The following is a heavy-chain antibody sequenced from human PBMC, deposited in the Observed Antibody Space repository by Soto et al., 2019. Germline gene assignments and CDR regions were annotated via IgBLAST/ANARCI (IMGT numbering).Heavy chain of an antibody. CDR2: IVVGSGNT. CDR1: GFTFTSSA. J-gene: IGHJ6*02. V-gene: IGHV1-58*01. D-gene: IGHD3-9*01. Sequence: ASVKVSCKASGFTFTSSAVQWVRQARGQRIERIGWIVVGSGNTNYAQKFQERVTITRDMSTSTAYMELSSLRSEDTAVYYCAGVYYDILTGFEAYYYGMDVWGQGTTVTVSS. CDR3: AGVYYDILTGFEAYYYGMDV.